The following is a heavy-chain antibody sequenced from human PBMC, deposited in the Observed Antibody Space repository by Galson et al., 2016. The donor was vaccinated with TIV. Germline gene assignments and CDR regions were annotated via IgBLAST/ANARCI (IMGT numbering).Heavy chain of an antibody. V-gene: IGHV4-31*01. Sequence: TLSLTCSVSGGSVSSVGNSWTWIRQRPGKGLEWIGHIYYTGSTNNNSSLKSQVTISVDTSKNQFSLRLNSVTVADTAVYYCTRGRFAFGVALDVWGQGTIVTVSS. D-gene: IGHD2-8*01. CDR3: TRGRFAFGVALDV. CDR1: GGSVSSVGNS. J-gene: IGHJ3*01. CDR2: IYYTGST.